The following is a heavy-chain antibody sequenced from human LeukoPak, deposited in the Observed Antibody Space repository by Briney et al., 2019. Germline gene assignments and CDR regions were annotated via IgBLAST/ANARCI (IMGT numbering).Heavy chain of an antibody. D-gene: IGHD2-2*01. CDR1: GYTFTSYD. J-gene: IGHJ4*02. CDR2: IIPIFGTA. Sequence: SVKVSCKASGYTFTSYDINWVRQAPGQGLEWMGGIIPIFGTANYAQKFQGRVTITADESTSTAYMELSSLRSEDTAVYYCARSGRKIVVVPAAILDYFDYWGQGTLVTVSS. CDR3: ARSGRKIVVVPAAILDYFDY. V-gene: IGHV1-69*13.